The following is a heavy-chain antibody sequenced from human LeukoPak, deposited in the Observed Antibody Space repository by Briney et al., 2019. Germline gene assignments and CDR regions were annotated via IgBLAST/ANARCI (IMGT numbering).Heavy chain of an antibody. J-gene: IGHJ3*02. Sequence: ASVKVSCKASGYTFTRYGISWVRQAPGQGLEWMGWISAYNGNTNYAQKLQGRVTMTTDTSTSTAYMELRSLRSDDTAVYYCARGLLRYFDWSDAFDIWGQGTMVTVSS. D-gene: IGHD3-9*01. CDR1: GYTFTRYG. V-gene: IGHV1-18*01. CDR3: ARGLLRYFDWSDAFDI. CDR2: ISAYNGNT.